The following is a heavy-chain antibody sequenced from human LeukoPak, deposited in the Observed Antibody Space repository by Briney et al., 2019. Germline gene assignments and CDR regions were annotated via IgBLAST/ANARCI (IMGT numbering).Heavy chain of an antibody. D-gene: IGHD2-2*01. V-gene: IGHV3-64*02. CDR3: ARGATSSPGAFDI. Sequence: PGGSLRLSCAASGFTFSSYAMHWVRQAPGKGLEYVSAISSNGGSTYYADSVKGRFTISRDNSKNTLYLQMGSLRAEDMAVYYCARGATSSPGAFDIWGQGTMVTVSS. CDR1: GFTFSSYA. J-gene: IGHJ3*02. CDR2: ISSNGGST.